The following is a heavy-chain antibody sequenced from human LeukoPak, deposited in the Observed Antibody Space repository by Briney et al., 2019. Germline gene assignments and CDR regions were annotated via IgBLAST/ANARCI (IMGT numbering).Heavy chain of an antibody. D-gene: IGHD1-26*01. V-gene: IGHV4-39*01. CDR3: ARQLKYSGSPLDY. CDR2: IYYSGST. J-gene: IGHJ4*02. Sequence: WVRQAPGKGLEWIGSIYYSGSTYYNPSLKSRVTISVDTSKNQFSLKLSSVTAADTAVYYCARQLKYSGSPLDYWGQGTLVTVSS.